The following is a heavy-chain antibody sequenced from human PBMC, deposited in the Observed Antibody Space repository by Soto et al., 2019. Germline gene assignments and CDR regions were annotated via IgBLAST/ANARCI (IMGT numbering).Heavy chain of an antibody. CDR1: GGSISSSSYY. Sequence: SETLSLTCTVSGGSISSSSYYWGWIRQPPGKGLEWIGSIYYSGSTYYNPSLKSRVTISVDTSKNQFSLKLSSVTAADTAVYYCARKGGFCSSTTSYGYYDTDAWRHGTLITVSS. CDR3: ARKGGFCSSTTSYGYYDTDA. CDR2: IYYSGST. J-gene: IGHJ5*01. V-gene: IGHV4-39*01. D-gene: IGHD2-2*01.